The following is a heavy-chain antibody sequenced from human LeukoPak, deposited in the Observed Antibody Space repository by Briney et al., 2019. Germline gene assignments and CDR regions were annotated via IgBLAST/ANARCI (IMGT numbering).Heavy chain of an antibody. CDR2: ISSSSSTI. CDR3: ARDRIKTLYNWFDP. Sequence: GGSLRLSCAASGFTFSSYSMNWVRQAPGKGLEWVSYISSSSSTIYYADSVKGRFTISRDNAKNSLYLQMNSLRAEDTAVYYCARDRIKTLYNWFDPWGQGTLVTVSS. D-gene: IGHD3-3*02. V-gene: IGHV3-48*01. CDR1: GFTFSSYS. J-gene: IGHJ5*02.